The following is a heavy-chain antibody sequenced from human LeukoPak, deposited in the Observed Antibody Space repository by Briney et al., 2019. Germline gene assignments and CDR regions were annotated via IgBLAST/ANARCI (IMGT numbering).Heavy chain of an antibody. V-gene: IGHV4-34*01. D-gene: IGHD2-21*01. Sequence: NPSETLSLTSAVYGGSFSGYYWSCVRQPPGKGLEWIGEINHSGSTNYNPSLKSRVTISVDTSKNQFSLKLSSVTAADTAVYYCARDRRGVKAFDYWGQGTLVTVSS. CDR2: INHSGST. CDR1: GGSFSGYY. J-gene: IGHJ4*02. CDR3: ARDRRGVKAFDY.